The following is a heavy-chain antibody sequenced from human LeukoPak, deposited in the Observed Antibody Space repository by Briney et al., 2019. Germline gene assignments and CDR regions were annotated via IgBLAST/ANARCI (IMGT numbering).Heavy chain of an antibody. CDR3: ARGSSYSSGWYAFDI. CDR2: MIPNSGNT. J-gene: IGHJ3*02. D-gene: IGHD6-19*01. Sequence: ASVKVSCKASGYTFTSYDINWVRQATGQGLEWMGWMIPNSGNTGYAQKFQGRVTMTRNTSISTAYMELSSLRSEDTAVYYCARGSSYSSGWYAFDIWGQGTMVTVSS. CDR1: GYTFTSYD. V-gene: IGHV1-8*01.